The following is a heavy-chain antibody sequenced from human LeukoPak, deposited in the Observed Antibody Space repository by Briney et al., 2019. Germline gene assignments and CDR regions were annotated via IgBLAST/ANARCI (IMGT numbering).Heavy chain of an antibody. CDR3: ARDLDPGTMIVVGVDY. J-gene: IGHJ4*02. V-gene: IGHV1-69*13. CDR2: IIPIFGTA. D-gene: IGHD3-22*01. CDR1: GGTFSNYA. Sequence: ASVKVSCKASGGTFSNYAISWVRQAPGQGLEWMGGIIPIFGTANYAQKFQGRVTITADESTSTAYMELSSLRSDDTAVYYCARDLDPGTMIVVGVDYWGQGTLVTVSS.